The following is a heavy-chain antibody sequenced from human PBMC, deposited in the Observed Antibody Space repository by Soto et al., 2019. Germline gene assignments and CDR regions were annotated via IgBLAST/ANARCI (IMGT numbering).Heavy chain of an antibody. Sequence: EVQLVESGGDLVQRGGSLRLSCVASGFTFSVYSMNWVRQAPGKGLEWFSYITSDTKTIKYADSVKGRFTISRDNAKNSVYLQMNGLRDEATAVYYCARSVDGHFDYWGQGTVVTVSS. V-gene: IGHV3-48*02. D-gene: IGHD6-19*01. CDR1: GFTFSVYS. J-gene: IGHJ4*02. CDR3: ARSVDGHFDY. CDR2: ITSDTKTI.